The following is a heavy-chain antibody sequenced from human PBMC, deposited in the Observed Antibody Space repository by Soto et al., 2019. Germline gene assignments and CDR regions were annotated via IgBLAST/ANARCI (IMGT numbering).Heavy chain of an antibody. CDR2: INPNIGAT. CDR3: ARDPEIFDY. Sequence: GASVKVSCKASGYTFIGYYIHWVRQAPGQGLEWMGWINPNIGATNYAQKFQGWVTMTTDTSTSTAYMELRSLRSDDTAVYYCARDPEIFDYWSQGTLVTVSS. J-gene: IGHJ4*02. CDR1: GYTFIGYY. V-gene: IGHV1-2*04.